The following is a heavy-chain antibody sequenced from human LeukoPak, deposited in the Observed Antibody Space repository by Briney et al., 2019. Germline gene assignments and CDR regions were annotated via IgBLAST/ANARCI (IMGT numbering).Heavy chain of an antibody. CDR1: GGSISSYY. CDR2: IYTSGST. CDR3: AREGGGKYYYDSSRNWFDP. D-gene: IGHD3-22*01. J-gene: IGHJ5*02. V-gene: IGHV4-4*07. Sequence: MPSETLSLTCTVSGGSISSYYWSWIRQPAGKGLEWIGRIYTSGSTNYNPSLKSRVTMSVDTSKNQFSLKLGSVTAADTAVYYCAREGGGKYYYDSSRNWFDPWGQGTLVTVSS.